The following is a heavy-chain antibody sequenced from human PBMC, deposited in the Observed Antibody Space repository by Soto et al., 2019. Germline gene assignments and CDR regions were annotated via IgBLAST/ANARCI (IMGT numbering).Heavy chain of an antibody. CDR3: ARVTIFGVVISAGYYYYMDV. J-gene: IGHJ6*03. V-gene: IGHV4-39*01. CDR1: GGSISSSSYY. CDR2: IYYSGST. Sequence: SETLSLTCTVSGGSISSSSYYWGWIRQPPGKGLEWIGSIYYSGSTYYNPSLKSRVTISVDTSKNQFSLKLSSVTAADTAVYYCARVTIFGVVISAGYYYYMDVWGKGTTVTVSS. D-gene: IGHD3-3*01.